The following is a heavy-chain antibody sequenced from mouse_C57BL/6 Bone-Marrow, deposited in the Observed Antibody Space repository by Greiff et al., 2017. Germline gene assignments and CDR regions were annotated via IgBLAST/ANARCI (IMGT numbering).Heavy chain of an antibody. J-gene: IGHJ3*01. V-gene: IGHV1-81*01. CDR2: IYPRSGNT. CDR3: ARSRWLPYAY. Sequence: QVQLQQSGAELARPGASVKLSCKASGYTFTSYGISWVKQRTGQGLEWIGEIYPRSGNTYYNEKFKGKATLTADKSSSTAYMDLRSLTSEDSAVYFCARSRWLPYAYWGQGTLVTVSA. CDR1: GYTFTSYG. D-gene: IGHD2-2*01.